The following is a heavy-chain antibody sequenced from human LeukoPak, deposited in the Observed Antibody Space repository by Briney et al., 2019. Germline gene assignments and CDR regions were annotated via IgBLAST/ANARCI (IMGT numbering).Heavy chain of an antibody. Sequence: ASVKVSCKASGYTFTSYGISWVRQAPGQGLEWMGWINPNSGGTNYAQKFQGRVTINADQSTSTAYMELSSLRSEDTAVYYCARSLIDYGGSYDAFDIWGQGTMVTISS. CDR3: ARSLIDYGGSYDAFDI. D-gene: IGHD4-23*01. V-gene: IGHV1-18*01. J-gene: IGHJ3*02. CDR1: GYTFTSYG. CDR2: INPNSGGT.